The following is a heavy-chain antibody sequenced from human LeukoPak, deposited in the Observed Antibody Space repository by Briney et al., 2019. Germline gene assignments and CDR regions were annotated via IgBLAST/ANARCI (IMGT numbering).Heavy chain of an antibody. CDR2: IWYDGSNK. D-gene: IGHD1-26*01. CDR1: GFTFSSYG. Sequence: GGSLRLSCAASGFTFSSYGMHWVRQAPGKGLEWVAVIWYDGSNKYYADSVKGRFTISRDNSKNTLYLQMNSLRAEDTAVYYCARQRWDDSGSYFDYWGQGTLVTVSS. J-gene: IGHJ4*02. V-gene: IGHV3-33*01. CDR3: ARQRWDDSGSYFDY.